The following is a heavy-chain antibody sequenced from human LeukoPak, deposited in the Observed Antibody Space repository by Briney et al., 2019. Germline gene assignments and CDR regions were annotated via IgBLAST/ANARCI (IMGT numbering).Heavy chain of an antibody. Sequence: SQTLSLTCTVPGGSISSGGYYWSWIRQHPGKGLEWIGYIYYSGSTYYNPSLKSRVTISVDTSKNQFSLKLSSVTAADTAVYYCASLPLSYDSSGYYNDYWGQGTLVTVSS. D-gene: IGHD3-22*01. CDR2: IYYSGST. V-gene: IGHV4-31*03. CDR1: GGSISSGGYY. J-gene: IGHJ4*02. CDR3: ASLPLSYDSSGYYNDY.